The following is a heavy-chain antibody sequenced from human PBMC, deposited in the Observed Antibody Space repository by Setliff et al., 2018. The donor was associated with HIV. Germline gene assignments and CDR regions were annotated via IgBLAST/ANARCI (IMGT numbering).Heavy chain of an antibody. D-gene: IGHD6-13*01. CDR2: INPNSGGT. V-gene: IGHV1-2*02. Sequence: ASVKVSCKASGYTFTGYYMHWVRQAPGQGLGWMGWINPNSGGTNYAQKFQGRVAMTRDTSISTAYMELSRLRSDDTAVYYCAVYSSSWFRYYGMDVWGQGTTVTVSS. J-gene: IGHJ6*02. CDR3: AVYSSSWFRYYGMDV. CDR1: GYTFTGYY.